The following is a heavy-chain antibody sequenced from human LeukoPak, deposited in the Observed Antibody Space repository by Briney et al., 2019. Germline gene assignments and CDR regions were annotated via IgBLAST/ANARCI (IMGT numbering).Heavy chain of an antibody. D-gene: IGHD3-16*02. Sequence: ASVKVSCKVSGYTLTELSMHWVRQAPGKGLEWMGGFDPEDGETIYAQKFQGRVTMTEDTSTDTAYMELSSLRSEDTAVYYYATGYPSYVWGSYRYWGQGTLVTVSS. J-gene: IGHJ4*02. CDR2: FDPEDGET. CDR3: ATGYPSYVWGSYRY. V-gene: IGHV1-24*01. CDR1: GYTLTELS.